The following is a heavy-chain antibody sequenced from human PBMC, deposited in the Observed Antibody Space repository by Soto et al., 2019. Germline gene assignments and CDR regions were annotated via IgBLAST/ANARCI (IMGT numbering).Heavy chain of an antibody. CDR2: ISYDGSNK. CDR3: ARADHGGDYFAY. D-gene: IGHD4-17*01. Sequence: QVQLVESGGGVVQPGRSLRLSCAASGFTFSSYAMHWVRQAPGKGLEWVAVISYDGSNKYYADSVKGRFTISRDSSKNTLDVQMNSLRAEDTAVYYCARADHGGDYFAYWGQGTLVTVSS. J-gene: IGHJ4*02. V-gene: IGHV3-30-3*01. CDR1: GFTFSSYA.